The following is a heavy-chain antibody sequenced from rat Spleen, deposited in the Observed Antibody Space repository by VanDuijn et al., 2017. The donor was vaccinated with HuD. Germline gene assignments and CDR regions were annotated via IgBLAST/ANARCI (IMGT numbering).Heavy chain of an antibody. D-gene: IGHD1-10*01. Sequence: EVQLVESDGGLVQPGRSLKLSCAASGFTFSDYYMAWVRQAPTKGLEWVATISYGDSSGHSSTYYRDSVKGRFTISSDNAKSTLYLQMDSLRSEDTATYYCSPLPVYNLDYWGQGVMVTVSS. CDR2: ISYGDSSGHSST. V-gene: IGHV5-29*01. CDR1: GFTFSDYY. CDR3: SPLPVYNLDY. J-gene: IGHJ2*01.